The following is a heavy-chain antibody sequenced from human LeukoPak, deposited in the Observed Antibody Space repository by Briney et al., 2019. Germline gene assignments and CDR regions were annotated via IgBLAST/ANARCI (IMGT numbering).Heavy chain of an antibody. J-gene: IGHJ4*02. CDR1: GFTFSDYS. D-gene: IGHD3-9*01. V-gene: IGHV3-21*01. CDR2: LTSSSQYK. CDR3: ARGSYYDILTG. Sequence: PGGSLRLSCTASGFTFSDYSMNWVRQAPGKGLEWVSSLTSSSQYKYYADSVKGRFTISRDNAQNSLYLQMNSLRADDTAVYYCARGSYYDILTGWGQGTLVTVSS.